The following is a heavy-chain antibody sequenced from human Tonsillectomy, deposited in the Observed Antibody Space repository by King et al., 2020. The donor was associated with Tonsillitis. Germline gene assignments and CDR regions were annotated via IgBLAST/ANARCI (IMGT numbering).Heavy chain of an antibody. CDR2: ILFDGSYK. V-gene: IGHV3-33*05. CDR1: GFSFSTYD. D-gene: IGHD5-24*01. J-gene: IGHJ4*02. CDR3: ARDRDGYIFDY. Sequence: VQLVESGGGVVQPGRSLRLSCAASGFSFSTYDMYWVRQAPGKGLEWVAVILFDGSYKYYADSVTGRSTISRDNSKNTLYLQMNSLRAEDTAVYYCARDRDGYIFDYWGQGTLVTVSS.